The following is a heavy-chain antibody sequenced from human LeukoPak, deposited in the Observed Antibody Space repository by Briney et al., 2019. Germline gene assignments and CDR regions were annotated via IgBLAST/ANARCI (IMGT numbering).Heavy chain of an antibody. D-gene: IGHD3-10*01. CDR3: TTGPFDYYGSASYLANGMDV. Sequence: GGSLRLSCAASGFTFSNAWMSWVREAPGKGLEWVGRIKSKTDGGTTDYTAPVKGRFTISRDDSKNTLYLQMNSLKTVDTAVYYCTTGPFDYYGSASYLANGMDVWGQGTTVTVSS. J-gene: IGHJ6*02. CDR2: IKSKTDGGTT. V-gene: IGHV3-15*01. CDR1: GFTFSNAW.